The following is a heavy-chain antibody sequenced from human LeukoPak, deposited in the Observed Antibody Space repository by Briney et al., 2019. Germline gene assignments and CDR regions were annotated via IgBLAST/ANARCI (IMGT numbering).Heavy chain of an antibody. CDR3: ARDRGYYYDSSGYTFDY. Sequence: PGGSLRLSCAASGFTFSDYYMSWIRQAPGKGLERVSYISSSGSTIYYAESVKGRFTISRDNAKNSLYLQMNSLRAEDTAVYYCARDRGYYYDSSGYTFDYWGQGTLVTVSS. CDR2: ISSSGSTI. D-gene: IGHD3-22*01. CDR1: GFTFSDYY. V-gene: IGHV3-11*01. J-gene: IGHJ4*02.